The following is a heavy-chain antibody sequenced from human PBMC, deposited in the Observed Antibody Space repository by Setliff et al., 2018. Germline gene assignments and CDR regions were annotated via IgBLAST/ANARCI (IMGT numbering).Heavy chain of an antibody. D-gene: IGHD7-27*01. CDR1: GFTLSGYG. CDR2: ISHEGSTK. Sequence: GGSLRLSCAASGFTLSGYGMHWVRQAPGKGLEWVAIISHEGSTKYYADSVKGRFTISRDNPKNTLYLQMNSLRVDDTAVYYCVGDPPQSGYAFAIWGQGTMVTVSS. J-gene: IGHJ3*02. CDR3: VGDPPQSGYAFAI. V-gene: IGHV3-30*03.